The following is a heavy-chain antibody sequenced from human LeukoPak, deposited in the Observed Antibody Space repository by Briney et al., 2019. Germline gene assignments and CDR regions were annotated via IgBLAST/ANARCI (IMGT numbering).Heavy chain of an antibody. Sequence: GGSLRLSCEGSGFTFSNYWMTWVRQAPEKGREWVANIKPSGSEKHYADSVEGRFTISRDNAKNSLYLQMNSLRAEGTAVYYCARDLNTYVVLTAYDTFDIWGQGTMVTVSS. CDR2: IKPSGSEK. CDR1: GFTFSNYW. V-gene: IGHV3-7*01. J-gene: IGHJ3*02. D-gene: IGHD2-21*02. CDR3: ARDLNTYVVLTAYDTFDI.